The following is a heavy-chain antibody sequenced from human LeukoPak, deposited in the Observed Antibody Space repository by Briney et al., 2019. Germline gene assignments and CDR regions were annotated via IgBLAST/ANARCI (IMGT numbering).Heavy chain of an antibody. CDR2: IYYSGST. CDR1: GASISSHF. V-gene: IGHV4-59*08. J-gene: IGHJ4*02. CDR3: ARHILTGYYPEPPDY. D-gene: IGHD3-9*01. Sequence: SETLSLTCSVSGASISSHFWSWIRQPPGKGLEWIGYIYYSGSTNYNPSLKSRVTISVDTSKNQFSLKLSSVTAADTAVYYCARHILTGYYPEPPDYWGQGTLVTVSS.